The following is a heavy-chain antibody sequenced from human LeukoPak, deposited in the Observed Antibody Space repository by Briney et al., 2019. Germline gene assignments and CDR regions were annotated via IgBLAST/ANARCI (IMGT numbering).Heavy chain of an antibody. V-gene: IGHV4-59*12. CDR2: IYYSGST. Sequence: PSETLSLTCTVSGGSISNYYWSWIRQPPGKGLEWIGYIYYSGSTNYNPSLKSRVTISVDTSKNQFSLKLSSVTAADTAVYYCARAEYRLLGLVDYWGQGTLVTVSS. CDR3: ARAEYRLLGLVDY. D-gene: IGHD3-22*01. J-gene: IGHJ4*02. CDR1: GGSISNYY.